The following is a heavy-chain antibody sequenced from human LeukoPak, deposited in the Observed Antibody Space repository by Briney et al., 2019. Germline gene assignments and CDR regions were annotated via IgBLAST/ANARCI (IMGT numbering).Heavy chain of an antibody. CDR3: ARTNYFDY. Sequence: GGSLRLSCAASGFTFSSYSMNWVRQAPGKGREWVSYISSSSTIYYTDSVKGRFTISRDNAKNSLYLQMNSLRAEDTAVYYCARTNYFDYWGQGTLVTVSS. V-gene: IGHV3-48*01. CDR1: GFTFSSYS. CDR2: ISSSSTI. D-gene: IGHD3-10*01. J-gene: IGHJ4*02.